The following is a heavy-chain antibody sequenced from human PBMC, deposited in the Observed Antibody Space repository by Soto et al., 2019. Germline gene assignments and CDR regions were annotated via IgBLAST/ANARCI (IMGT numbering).Heavy chain of an antibody. CDR3: ARPVTLTGYYYFDY. V-gene: IGHV4-34*01. D-gene: IGHD3-9*01. J-gene: IGHJ4*02. CDR1: GGSFSGYY. Sequence: SETLSLTCAVYGGSFSGYYWSWIRQPPGKGLEWIGSIYYSGSTYYNPSLKSRVTISVDTSKNQFSLKLSSVTAADTAVYYCARPVTLTGYYYFDYWGQGTLVTVSS. CDR2: IYYSGST.